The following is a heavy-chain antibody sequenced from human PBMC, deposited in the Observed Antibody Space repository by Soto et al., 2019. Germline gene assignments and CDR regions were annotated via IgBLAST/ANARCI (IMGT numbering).Heavy chain of an antibody. CDR3: ASSGWPYYYCYDMDV. CDR1: GFTFSSYA. Sequence: GGSLRLSCAASGFTFSSYAMHWVRQAPGKGLEWVAVISYDGRNKYYADSVKGRFTISRDNSKNTLYLQMNSLRAEDTAVYYCASSGWPYYYCYDMDVWGQGTTVTVSS. CDR2: ISYDGRNK. J-gene: IGHJ6*02. D-gene: IGHD6-19*01. V-gene: IGHV3-30*04.